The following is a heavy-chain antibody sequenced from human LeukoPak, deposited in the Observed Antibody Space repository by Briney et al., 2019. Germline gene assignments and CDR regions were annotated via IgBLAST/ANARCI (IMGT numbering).Heavy chain of an antibody. J-gene: IGHJ4*02. Sequence: GGSLRLSCAASGFPFSSYSMNWVRRAPGKGLEWVSYISASGSNIYYLDSVKGRFTVSRDNAMNSLFLQMDRPRAEGTAVYYCVRVKGTYFDFWGQGTLVTVSS. CDR3: VRVKGTYFDF. CDR2: ISASGSNI. D-gene: IGHD1-1*01. V-gene: IGHV3-48*01. CDR1: GFPFSSYS.